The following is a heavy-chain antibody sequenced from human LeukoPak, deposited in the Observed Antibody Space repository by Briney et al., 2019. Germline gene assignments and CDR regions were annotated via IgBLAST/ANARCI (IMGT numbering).Heavy chain of an antibody. CDR2: IGGSGGST. J-gene: IGHJ4*02. CDR3: ANPPALSRAYGDLCRAFDY. D-gene: IGHD4-17*01. V-gene: IGHV3-23*01. CDR1: GFTFSNYV. Sequence: PGGSLRLSCAASGFTFSNYVMSWVRQAPGKGLEWVSAIGGSGGSTYYADSVKGRFTISRDNSKNTLYLQMNSLRAEDTAVYYCANPPALSRAYGDLCRAFDYWGQGTLVTVSS.